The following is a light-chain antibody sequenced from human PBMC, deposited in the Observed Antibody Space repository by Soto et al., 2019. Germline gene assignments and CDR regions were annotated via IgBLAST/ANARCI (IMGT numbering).Light chain of an antibody. Sequence: DIVMTQTPLSLSVTPGQPASISCKSSQSLLYSDGKTYLYWYLQKPGQPPQLLIYEVSNRFSGVPVRFSGSGSRTDFQLKISRVEAADVGFYYCLQSLRPPLTFGGGTKVEIK. CDR3: LQSLRPPLT. CDR2: EVS. J-gene: IGKJ4*01. CDR1: QSLLYSDGKTY. V-gene: IGKV2D-29*01.